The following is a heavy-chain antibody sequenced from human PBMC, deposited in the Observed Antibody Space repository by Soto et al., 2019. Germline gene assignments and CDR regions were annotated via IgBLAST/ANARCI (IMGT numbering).Heavy chain of an antibody. D-gene: IGHD2-15*01. CDR1: GFTFTSYG. CDR2: MSYDGSDK. V-gene: IGHV3-30*18. Sequence: QVQLVESGGGVVQPGRSLRLSCAASGFTFTSYGMHWVRQAPGKGLEWVAVMSYDGSDKYYTASVKGRFTISRDNSKNSLYLQMNSLRAEDAAVYYCAKGGGSYFVIPDYRGQGTLVTVSS. CDR3: AKGGGSYFVIPDY. J-gene: IGHJ4*02.